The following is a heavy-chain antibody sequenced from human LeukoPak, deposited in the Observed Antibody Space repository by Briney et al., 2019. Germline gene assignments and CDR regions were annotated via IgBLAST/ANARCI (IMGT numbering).Heavy chain of an antibody. CDR3: AKDSSGYYSFNY. J-gene: IGHJ4*02. V-gene: IGHV4-38-2*01. CDR1: GYSITSGYC. D-gene: IGHD3-22*01. CDR2: IYHSGTT. Sequence: SETLSLTCAVSGYSITSGYCWGWIRQPPGKGLEWIGSIYHSGTTYYNPSLKSRVTISVDTSKNQFSLKLTSVTAADTAVYYCAKDSSGYYSFNYWGQGTLVTVSS.